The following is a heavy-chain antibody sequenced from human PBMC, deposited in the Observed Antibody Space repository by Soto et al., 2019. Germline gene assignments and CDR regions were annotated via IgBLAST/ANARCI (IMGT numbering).Heavy chain of an antibody. Sequence: SETLSLTCTFSCGSIISYYWNWIRQPPGKGLEWIGYIYYNGSTNYNPSLKSRVTISVDTSKSQFSLKLSSVTAADTAVYYCARDFYDSSGYLDAFDIWGQGTMVT. D-gene: IGHD3-22*01. CDR1: CGSIISYY. J-gene: IGHJ3*02. CDR2: IYYNGST. V-gene: IGHV4-59*01. CDR3: ARDFYDSSGYLDAFDI.